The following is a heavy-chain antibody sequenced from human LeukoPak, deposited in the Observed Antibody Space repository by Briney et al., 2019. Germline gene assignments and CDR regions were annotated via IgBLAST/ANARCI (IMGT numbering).Heavy chain of an antibody. D-gene: IGHD2-21*02. CDR1: GFTFSSFA. J-gene: IGHJ1*01. Sequence: GGSLRLSCAASGFTFSSFAMTWVRQAPGKGLEWVSAISGSGGSTYYADSVKGHFTISRDNSKNTLYLQMNSLRAEDTAVYYCASLSCGGDCYSAEYFQHWGQGTLVTVSS. CDR3: ASLSCGGDCYSAEYFQH. V-gene: IGHV3-23*01. CDR2: ISGSGGST.